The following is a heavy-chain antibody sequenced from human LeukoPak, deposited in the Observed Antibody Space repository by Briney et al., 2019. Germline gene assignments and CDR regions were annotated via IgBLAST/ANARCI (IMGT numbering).Heavy chain of an antibody. CDR1: GYTFTGYY. CDR2: INPNSGGT. V-gene: IGHV1-2*02. Sequence: GASVKGSCKASGYTFTGYYMHWVRQAPGQGLEWMGWINPNSGGTNYAQKFQGRVTMTRDTSISTAYMELSRLRSDDTAVYYCARDIMEPRYSSSWYVYYYMDVWGKGTTVTVSS. D-gene: IGHD6-13*01. J-gene: IGHJ6*03. CDR3: ARDIMEPRYSSSWYVYYYMDV.